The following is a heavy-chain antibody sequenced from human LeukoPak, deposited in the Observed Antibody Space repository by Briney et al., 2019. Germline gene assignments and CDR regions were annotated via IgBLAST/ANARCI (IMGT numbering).Heavy chain of an antibody. CDR2: IYYSGST. D-gene: IGHD3-22*01. Sequence: PSETLSLTCTVSGGSISSYYWSWIRQPPGKGLEWIGYIYYSGSTNYNASLTSRVTISVDTSKNQFSLNLTSVPAADTAVYYCARASGHYRSFDYWGQGTLVTVSS. CDR1: GGSISSYY. CDR3: ARASGHYRSFDY. J-gene: IGHJ4*02. V-gene: IGHV4-59*01.